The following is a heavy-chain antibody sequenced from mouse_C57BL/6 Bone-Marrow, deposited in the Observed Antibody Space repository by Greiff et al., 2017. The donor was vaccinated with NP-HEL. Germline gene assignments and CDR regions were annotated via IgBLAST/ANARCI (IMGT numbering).Heavy chain of an antibody. V-gene: IGHV5-12*01. J-gene: IGHJ4*01. CDR1: GFTFSDYY. CDR3: ARHDGYAMDY. CDR2: ISNGGGST. D-gene: IGHD2-3*01. Sequence: EVMLVESGGGLVQPGGSLKLSCAASGFTFSDYYMYWVRQTPEKRLEWVAYISNGGGSTYYPDTVKGRFTISRGNAKNTLYLQMSRLKSEDTAMYYCARHDGYAMDYWGQGTSVTVSS.